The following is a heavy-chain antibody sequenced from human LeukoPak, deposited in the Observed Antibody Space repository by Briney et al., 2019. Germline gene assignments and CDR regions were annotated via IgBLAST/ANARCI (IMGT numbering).Heavy chain of an antibody. CDR1: GGSISPYY. CDR2: IYYSGSI. Sequence: SETLSLTCTVSGGSISPYYWSWIRQPPGKGLEWIGYIYYSGSINYNPSLKSRLTISVDTSKNQFSLKLSSVTAADTAMYYCAREGGGHCSSTSCYLSSDAFDIWGQGTMVTVSS. V-gene: IGHV4-59*01. J-gene: IGHJ3*02. CDR3: AREGGGHCSSTSCYLSSDAFDI. D-gene: IGHD2-2*01.